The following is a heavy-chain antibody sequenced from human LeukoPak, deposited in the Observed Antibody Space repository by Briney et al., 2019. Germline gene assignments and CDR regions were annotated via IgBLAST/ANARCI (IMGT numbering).Heavy chain of an antibody. CDR2: ISAYNGNT. CDR3: AREAPGHTVTVVRAFDV. Sequence: ASVKVSCKASGYTFTSHGISWVRQAPGQGLEWMGWISAYNGNTNYAQKLQGRVTMTTDTSTSTAYMELRSLRSDDTAVYYCAREAPGHTVTVVRAFDVWGQGTMVTVSS. J-gene: IGHJ3*01. D-gene: IGHD3-22*01. CDR1: GYTFTSHG. V-gene: IGHV1-18*01.